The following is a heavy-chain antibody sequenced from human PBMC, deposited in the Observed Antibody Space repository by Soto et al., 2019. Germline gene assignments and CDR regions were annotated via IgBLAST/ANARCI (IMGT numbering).Heavy chain of an antibody. Sequence: EGQLVESGGGLVQPGGSRRLSCAASGFTVSSNYMSWVRQAPGKGLEWVSVIYSGGSTYYADSVKGRFTISRDNSKNTLYLQMNSLRAEDTAVYYCARDGGDDYYFDYWGQGTLVTVSS. CDR3: ARDGGDDYYFDY. CDR1: GFTVSSNY. CDR2: IYSGGST. V-gene: IGHV3-66*01. J-gene: IGHJ4*02. D-gene: IGHD3-16*01.